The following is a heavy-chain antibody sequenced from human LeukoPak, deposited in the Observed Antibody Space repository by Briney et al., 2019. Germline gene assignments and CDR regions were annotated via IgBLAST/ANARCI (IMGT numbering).Heavy chain of an antibody. D-gene: IGHD4-17*01. V-gene: IGHV4-39*01. Sequence: SETLSLTCTVSGGSISSSSYYWGWIRQPPGKGLEWIGSIYYSGSTYYNPSLKSRVTISVDTSKNQSSLKLSSVTAADTAVYYCARHNDYGDYVVDYWGQGTLVTVSS. J-gene: IGHJ4*02. CDR2: IYYSGST. CDR1: GGSISSSSYY. CDR3: ARHNDYGDYVVDY.